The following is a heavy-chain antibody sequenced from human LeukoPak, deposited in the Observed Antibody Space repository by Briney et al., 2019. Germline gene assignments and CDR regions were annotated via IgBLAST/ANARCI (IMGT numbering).Heavy chain of an antibody. J-gene: IGHJ4*02. Sequence: SDTLSLTCTVSGGSISSSSYYWGWIRQPPGKGLEWIGSIYYSGSTYYNPSLKSRVTISVDTSKNQFSLKLSSVTAADTAVYYCARRDYGDYCDCWGQGTLVTVSS. CDR3: ARRDYGDYCDC. CDR2: IYYSGST. D-gene: IGHD4-17*01. CDR1: GGSISSSSYY. V-gene: IGHV4-39*01.